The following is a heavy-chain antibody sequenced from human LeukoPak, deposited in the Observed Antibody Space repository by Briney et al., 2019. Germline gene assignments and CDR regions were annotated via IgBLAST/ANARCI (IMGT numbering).Heavy chain of an antibody. Sequence: APVKVSCKASGYTFTGYYMHWVRQAPGQGLEWMGWINPNSGGTNYAQKFQGRVTMTRDTSISTAYMELSRLRSDDTAVYYCARDFGVVNINWFDPWGQGTLVTVSS. CDR1: GYTFTGYY. J-gene: IGHJ5*02. D-gene: IGHD3-3*01. CDR3: ARDFGVVNINWFDP. V-gene: IGHV1-2*02. CDR2: INPNSGGT.